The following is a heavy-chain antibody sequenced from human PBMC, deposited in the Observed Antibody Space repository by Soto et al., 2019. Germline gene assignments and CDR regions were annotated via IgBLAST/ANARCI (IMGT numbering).Heavy chain of an antibody. CDR2: IYSSGST. CDR1: GGSISSGDYY. J-gene: IGHJ6*02. CDR3: ARAHVNDFWRTDYYYGMDV. V-gene: IGHV4-30-4*01. Sequence: QVQLQESGPGLVKPSQTLSLTCTVSGGSISSGDYYWSWTRQPPGKGLEWIGYIYSSGSTYYNPSLESRVTISVDTSKNPFSLKRSSVTAADTAVYYCARAHVNDFWRTDYYYGMDVWGQGTTVTVSS. D-gene: IGHD3-3*01.